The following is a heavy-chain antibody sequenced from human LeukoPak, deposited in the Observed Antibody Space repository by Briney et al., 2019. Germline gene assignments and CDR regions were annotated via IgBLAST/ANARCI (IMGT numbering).Heavy chain of an antibody. J-gene: IGHJ4*02. CDR2: IYYSGST. V-gene: IGHV4-61*10. CDR1: GGSISSGSAY. D-gene: IGHD3-22*01. Sequence: SETLSLTCTVSGGSISSGSAYWSWIRQPAGKGLEWIGYIYYSGSTNYNPSLKSRVTISVDTSKNQFSLKLSSVTAADTAVYYCARDLGPGGSGYYDYWGQGTLVTVSS. CDR3: ARDLGPGGSGYYDY.